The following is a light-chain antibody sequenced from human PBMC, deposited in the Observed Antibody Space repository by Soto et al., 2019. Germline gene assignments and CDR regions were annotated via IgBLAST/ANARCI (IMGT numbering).Light chain of an antibody. CDR3: LQATRWPPT. CDR2: KAS. Sequence: DVGMPRSPLPLPVTLGQPPSISCRSSRSPVTSDGNAYLNWFQQRPGQSPRRLIYKASNRASGVPDSFSGSGSGTDFTLQISRVEAEDVGVYYCLQATRWPPTFGRGTRVEIK. CDR1: RSPVTSDGNAY. J-gene: IGKJ1*01. V-gene: IGKV2-30*01.